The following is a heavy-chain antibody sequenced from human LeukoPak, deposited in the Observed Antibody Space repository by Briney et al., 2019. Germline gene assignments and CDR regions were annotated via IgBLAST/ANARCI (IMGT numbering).Heavy chain of an antibody. CDR2: IRSKAYGETA. Sequence: GGSLRLSCTASGFTFGDYAMSWIRQAPGKGPEWVGFIRSKAYGETADYAASVKGRFTISRDDSKAIAYLQMNSLKTEDTAVYHCTRDRGAYNLYDYWGQGTLVTVSS. CDR3: TRDRGAYNLYDY. D-gene: IGHD1-1*01. J-gene: IGHJ4*02. CDR1: GFTFGDYA. V-gene: IGHV3-49*03.